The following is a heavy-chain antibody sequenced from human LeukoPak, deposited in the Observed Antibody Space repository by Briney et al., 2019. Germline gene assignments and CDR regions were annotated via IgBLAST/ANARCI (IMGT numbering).Heavy chain of an antibody. D-gene: IGHD3-22*01. V-gene: IGHV4-39*07. CDR1: GGSITTRSYY. J-gene: IGHJ5*02. Sequence: SETLSLTCTVSGGSITTRSYYWGWIRQPPGKGLEWIGSMHHSGSTYYNPSPKSRVTTSVDTSKNQFSLKLSSVTAADTAVYYCARDPGAYYDSSGYLNWFDPWGQGTLVTVSS. CDR2: MHHSGST. CDR3: ARDPGAYYDSSGYLNWFDP.